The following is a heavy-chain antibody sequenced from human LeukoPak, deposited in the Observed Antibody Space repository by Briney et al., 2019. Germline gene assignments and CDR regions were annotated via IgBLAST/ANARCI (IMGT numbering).Heavy chain of an antibody. CDR1: GYSYTSYD. D-gene: IGHD2-21*01. Sequence: ASVKVSCKASGYSYTSYDVNWVRQAPGQGLEWMGWFNPKSGNAGYAQKFQGRVTVTRNISMTTAYMELKSLTSEDTAVYYCARGVGSGINKEAFDIWGQGTVVTVSS. CDR2: FNPKSGNA. V-gene: IGHV1-8*01. CDR3: ARGVGSGINKEAFDI. J-gene: IGHJ3*02.